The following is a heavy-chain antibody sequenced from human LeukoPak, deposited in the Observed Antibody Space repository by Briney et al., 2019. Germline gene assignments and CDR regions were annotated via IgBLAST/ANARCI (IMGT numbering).Heavy chain of an antibody. J-gene: IGHJ5*02. CDR1: GGSISRNSYS. Sequence: SETLSLTCTVSGGSISRNSYSWGWIRQPPGKGLEWIGSISDSGTIHYNPSLKSRVTILVDTSKKQVSLKVNAVTAADTAVYYCAGHVTADNWFDPWGQGTLVTVSS. CDR3: AGHVTADNWFDP. V-gene: IGHV4-39*01. CDR2: ISDSGTI.